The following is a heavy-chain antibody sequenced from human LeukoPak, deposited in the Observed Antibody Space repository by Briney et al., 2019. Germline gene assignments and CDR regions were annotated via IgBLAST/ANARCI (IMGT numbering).Heavy chain of an antibody. CDR3: ARNRYCSGGSCYPYHDY. CDR2: INPNSGGT. V-gene: IGHV1-2*02. CDR1: GYTFTGYY. J-gene: IGHJ4*02. Sequence: ASVKVSCKASGYTFTGYYMHWVRQAPGQGLEWMGWINPNSGGTNYAQKFQGRVTMTRDTSISTAYMELSRLRSDDTAVYYCARNRYCSGGSCYPYHDYWGQGTLVTVSP. D-gene: IGHD2-15*01.